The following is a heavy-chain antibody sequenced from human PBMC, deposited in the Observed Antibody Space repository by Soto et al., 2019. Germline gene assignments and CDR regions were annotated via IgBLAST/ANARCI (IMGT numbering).Heavy chain of an antibody. CDR2: VYYSGST. CDR3: ARSIEGYYYDASAYAAGLDH. D-gene: IGHD3-22*01. CDR1: GGSVSSGSYY. Sequence: QVQLQESGPGLVKPSETLSLTCTVSGGSVSSGSYYWSWVRQPPGKGLEWIGYVYYSGSTKYKSSLKRRVTISVDTSKNQFFLKLTSVTAADTAVYYCARSIEGYYYDASAYAAGLDHWGQGTLVTVSS. J-gene: IGHJ4*02. V-gene: IGHV4-61*01.